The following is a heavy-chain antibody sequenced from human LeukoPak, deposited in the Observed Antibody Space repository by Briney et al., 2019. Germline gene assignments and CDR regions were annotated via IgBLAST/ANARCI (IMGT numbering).Heavy chain of an antibody. CDR3: ARDRCSGGSCSIDY. D-gene: IGHD2-15*01. V-gene: IGHV4-59*01. CDR1: GGSISSYY. J-gene: IGHJ4*02. Sequence: SETLSLTCTVSGGSISSYYWSWIRQPPGKGLEWIGYIYYSGSTNYNPSLKSRVTISVDTSKNQFSLKLSSVTAADMAMYYCARDRCSGGSCSIDYWGQGTLVTVSS. CDR2: IYYSGST.